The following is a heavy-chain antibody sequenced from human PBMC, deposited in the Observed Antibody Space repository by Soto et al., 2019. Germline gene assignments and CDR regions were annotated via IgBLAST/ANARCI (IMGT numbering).Heavy chain of an antibody. J-gene: IGHJ4*02. D-gene: IGHD3-10*01. CDR2: VSYDGDNE. V-gene: IGHV3-30*18. CDR3: AKNLITMVRGASDY. CDR1: GFTFSNYA. Sequence: SLRLSCAASGFTFSNYAMHWVRQAPGKGLEWVAIVSYDGDNEYYADSVRGRFFISRDNSRNTLYLQTSSLRHEDTAVYYCAKNLITMVRGASDYWGQGTLVTVSS.